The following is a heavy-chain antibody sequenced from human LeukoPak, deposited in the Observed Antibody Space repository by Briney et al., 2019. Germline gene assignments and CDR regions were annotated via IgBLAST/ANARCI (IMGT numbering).Heavy chain of an antibody. D-gene: IGHD2-15*01. V-gene: IGHV3-23*01. J-gene: IGHJ4*02. CDR1: GFTFSSYA. Sequence: GGSLRLSCAASGFTFSSYAMSWVRQAPGKGLEWVSAISGSGGSTYYTDSVKGRFTISRDNSKNTLYLQMNSLRAEDTAVYYCAKDYAGYCSGGSCYPYYYFDYWGQGTLVTVSS. CDR3: AKDYAGYCSGGSCYPYYYFDY. CDR2: ISGSGGST.